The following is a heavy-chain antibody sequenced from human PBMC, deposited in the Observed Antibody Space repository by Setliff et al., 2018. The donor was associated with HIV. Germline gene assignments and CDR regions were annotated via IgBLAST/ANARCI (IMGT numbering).Heavy chain of an antibody. CDR1: GFTFRNAW. CDR2: IKSKSDGGAV. D-gene: IGHD3-22*01. J-gene: IGHJ4*02. V-gene: IGHV3-15*06. CDR3: ATYSSVYYHSDC. Sequence: GGSLRLSCAASGFTFRNAWMSWVRQAPGKGLEWVGRIKSKSDGGAVHYAAPVKGRFTISRDDSQDTLYLEMNSLTNEDTAMYYCATYSSVYYHSDCWGQGTLVTVSS.